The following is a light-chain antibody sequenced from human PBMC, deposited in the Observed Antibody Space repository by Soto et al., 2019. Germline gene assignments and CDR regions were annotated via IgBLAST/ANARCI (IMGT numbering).Light chain of an antibody. Sequence: DIVMTQSPDSLAVSLGERATINCKSSQSVLYSSNNKNYLAWYQQKPGQPPKLLIYWASTRESGVPDRFSGSGSVTDFTLTINSLQTEDVAVYYCQQYYNNPPTWTFGQGTKVEIK. CDR3: QQYYNNPPTWT. V-gene: IGKV4-1*01. CDR1: QSVLYSSNNKNY. J-gene: IGKJ1*01. CDR2: WAS.